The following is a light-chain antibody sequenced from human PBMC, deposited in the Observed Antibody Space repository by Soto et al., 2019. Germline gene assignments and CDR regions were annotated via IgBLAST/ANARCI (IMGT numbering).Light chain of an antibody. CDR1: QSITNW. V-gene: IGKV1-5*03. J-gene: IGKJ4*01. CDR3: QQYNSLSSVS. Sequence: DIQLTQSPSTLSASVGDRVTITCRASQSITNWLAWYQQKPGKAPKVQIHMASSLKSGVPSRFSGSGSGTAFTLPISILQPYDSATYYCQQYNSLSSVSFGGGTKVEI. CDR2: MAS.